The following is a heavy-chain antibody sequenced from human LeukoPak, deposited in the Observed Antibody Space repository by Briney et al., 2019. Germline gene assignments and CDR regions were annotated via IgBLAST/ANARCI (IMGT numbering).Heavy chain of an antibody. Sequence: WETLSLPCHVSGGSISIYDWSWIRQPPGKGLEWLGYIYFDGSTNHNPTLKSRVTIPLDTSKNHISLKLSAVTAADTALYYCARAGNHWKTGYYFDYWGQGTLVTVSS. V-gene: IGHV4-59*01. CDR2: IYFDGST. J-gene: IGHJ4*02. CDR1: GGSISIYD. D-gene: IGHD1-14*01. CDR3: ARAGNHWKTGYYFDY.